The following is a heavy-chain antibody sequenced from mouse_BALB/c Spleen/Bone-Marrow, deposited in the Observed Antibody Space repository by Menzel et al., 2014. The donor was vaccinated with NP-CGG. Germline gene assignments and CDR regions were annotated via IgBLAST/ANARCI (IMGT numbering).Heavy chain of an antibody. Sequence: VQLVESGAELVRPESSVKISCKASGYAFSTYCMIWVKQRPGQGLEWIGQIYPGDGDTNYNGKFKGKATLTADKYSSKAYMKLSSLTSENYAVNFCARDWDYYAMNYWGQGTSVTVSS. V-gene: IGHV1-80*01. CDR1: GYAFSTYC. D-gene: IGHD4-1*01. J-gene: IGHJ4*01. CDR3: ARDWDYYAMNY. CDR2: IYPGDGDT.